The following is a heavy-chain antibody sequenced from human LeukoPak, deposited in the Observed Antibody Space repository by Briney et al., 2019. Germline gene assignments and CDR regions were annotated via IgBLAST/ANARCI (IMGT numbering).Heavy chain of an antibody. V-gene: IGHV3-33*01. J-gene: IGHJ5*02. CDR2: IWYYGTNK. CDR1: GFAFSSFG. D-gene: IGHD4-17*01. CDR3: ARATVTRWFDP. Sequence: GGSLRLSCAASGFAFSSFGMHWVRQAPGKGLEWVAVIWYYGTNKDYADSVKGRFTISRDNSKNTLYLQMNSLRAEDTAVYYCARATVTRWFDPWGQGALVTVSS.